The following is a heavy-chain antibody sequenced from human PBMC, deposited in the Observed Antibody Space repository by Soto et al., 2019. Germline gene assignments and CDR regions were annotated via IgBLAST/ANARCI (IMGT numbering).Heavy chain of an antibody. CDR2: ISYDGSNK. V-gene: IGHV3-30*18. CDR3: AKDQGKVVAPRAYYYGMDV. D-gene: IGHD2-15*01. CDR1: GFTFSSYG. J-gene: IGHJ6*02. Sequence: PGGSLRLACAASGFTFSSYGMHWVRQAPGKGLEWVAVISYDGSNKYYADSVKGRFTISRDNSKNTLYLQMNSLRAEDTAVYYCAKDQGKVVAPRAYYYGMDVWGQGTTVTVSS.